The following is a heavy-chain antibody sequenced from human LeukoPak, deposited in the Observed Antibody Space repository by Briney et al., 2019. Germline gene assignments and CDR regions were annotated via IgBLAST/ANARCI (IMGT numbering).Heavy chain of an antibody. Sequence: PSETLSLTCTVSGGSIRSSYYYWGWIRQPPGKGLEWIGSIYDSGSTYYNPSLKSRVTISVDTSKNQFSLKLNSVTAADTAVYYCARGGYSYGKGPNWFDPWGQGTLVTVSS. CDR3: ARGGYSYGKGPNWFDP. D-gene: IGHD5-18*01. J-gene: IGHJ5*02. CDR1: GGSIRSSYYY. CDR2: IYDSGST. V-gene: IGHV4-39*01.